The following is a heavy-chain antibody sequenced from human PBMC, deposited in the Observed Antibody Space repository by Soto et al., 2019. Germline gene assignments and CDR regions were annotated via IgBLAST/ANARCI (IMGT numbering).Heavy chain of an antibody. CDR1: GYTFSSYA. J-gene: IGHJ4*02. CDR2: INAGYGNT. Sequence: ASVKVSCKASGYTFSSYAMHWVRQAPGQRLEWMGWINAGYGNTKSSQKFQDRVTISRDTSASTAYMELTSLRSEDTAVYYCARDTGDGTVDFWGQGTLVTVSS. D-gene: IGHD7-27*01. CDR3: ARDTGDGTVDF. V-gene: IGHV1-3*01.